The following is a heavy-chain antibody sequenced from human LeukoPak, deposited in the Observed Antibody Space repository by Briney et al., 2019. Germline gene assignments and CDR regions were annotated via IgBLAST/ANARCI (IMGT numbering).Heavy chain of an antibody. D-gene: IGHD2-15*01. J-gene: IGHJ4*02. CDR2: IEYDGSNR. CDR1: GFIFSSYG. CDR3: AKDAPGVVRSPFDY. Sequence: GGSLRLSCAASGFIFSSYGMHWVRQAPGKGLEWVAFIEYDGSNRYYAESVKGRFTISRDNSKNTLDVQINSLRAEDTAVYYCAKDAPGVVRSPFDYWGQGTLVTVSS. V-gene: IGHV3-30*02.